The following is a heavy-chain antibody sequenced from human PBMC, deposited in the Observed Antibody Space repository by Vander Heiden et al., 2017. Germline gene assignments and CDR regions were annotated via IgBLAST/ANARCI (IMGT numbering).Heavy chain of an antibody. V-gene: IGHV3-21*01. Sequence: GGSLRLSCAASGFTFTSYSMNWVRQAPGKGPEWVSYISISSSYIYYTDSVKGRFHISRDNAKNSQFLEMNSLRAEDTAVYYCATSPGYSTRWFDYWGQGTLVTVSS. CDR3: ATSPGYSTRWFDY. D-gene: IGHD6-13*01. CDR1: GFTFTSYS. CDR2: ISISSSYI. J-gene: IGHJ4*02.